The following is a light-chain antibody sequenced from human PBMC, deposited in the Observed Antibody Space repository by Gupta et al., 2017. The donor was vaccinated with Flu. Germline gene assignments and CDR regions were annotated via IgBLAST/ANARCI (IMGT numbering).Light chain of an antibody. V-gene: IGKV3-20*01. J-gene: IGKJ4*01. CDR2: GAS. CDR3: QQYGSSPLT. CDR1: QSVSSSY. Sequence: GTLSWSPGERATLSCRASQSVSSSYLAWYQQKPGQSPRLLMYGASSRATGIPDRFSGSGSGTDFTLTISRLEPEDFAVYYCQQYGSSPLTFGGGTKVEIK.